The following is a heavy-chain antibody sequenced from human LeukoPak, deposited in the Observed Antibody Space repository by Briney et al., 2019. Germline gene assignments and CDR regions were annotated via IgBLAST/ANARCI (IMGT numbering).Heavy chain of an antibody. Sequence: PGGSLRLSCAASGFTFSSYWMSWVRQAPGKGLEWVANIKQDGSEKYYVDSVKGRFTISRDNAKNSLYLQMNSLRAEDTAVYYCARDQWFGDPAPFDPWGQGTLVTVSS. CDR2: IKQDGSEK. J-gene: IGHJ5*02. CDR3: ARDQWFGDPAPFDP. D-gene: IGHD3-10*01. CDR1: GFTFSSYW. V-gene: IGHV3-7*01.